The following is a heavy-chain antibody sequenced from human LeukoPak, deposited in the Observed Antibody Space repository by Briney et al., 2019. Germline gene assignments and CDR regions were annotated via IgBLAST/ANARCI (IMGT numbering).Heavy chain of an antibody. D-gene: IGHD3-3*01. Sequence: YDVSNKYYPDSVTGGFTISRDNKKKTLYMQMNRLRAEDTAVYYCAKEGYYDFSSGYYSDYWGQGTLVTVSS. V-gene: IGHV3-30*02. J-gene: IGHJ4*02. CDR3: AKEGYYDFSSGYYSDY. CDR2: YDVSNK.